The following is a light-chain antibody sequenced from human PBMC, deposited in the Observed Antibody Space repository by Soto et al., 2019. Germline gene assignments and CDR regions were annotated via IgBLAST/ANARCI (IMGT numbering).Light chain of an antibody. CDR1: QSVSSSY. CDR2: GAS. J-gene: IGKJ1*01. CDR3: QQYGSTPLT. V-gene: IGKV3-20*01. Sequence: EIVLTQSPGTLSLSPGERATLSCRASQSVSSSYLAWYQQKPGQAPRLLIYGASSRATGIPDRFSGSGSGTDFTLTINRLEPEDFAVYSCQQYGSTPLTFGQGTKVDI.